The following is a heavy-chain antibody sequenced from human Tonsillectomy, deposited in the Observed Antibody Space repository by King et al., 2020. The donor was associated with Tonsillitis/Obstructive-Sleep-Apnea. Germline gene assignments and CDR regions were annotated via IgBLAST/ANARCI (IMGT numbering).Heavy chain of an antibody. Sequence: AQLVQSGGGVVQPGRSLRLSCAASGCTFSSYAMHWVRQAPGKGLEWVAVISYDGTNKYYADSVKGRFTISRDNSKKTLYLQMNSLRAEETAVFDCARERLDSRGWYPDYYYYGMDVWGQGTTVTVSS. CDR1: GCTFSSYA. V-gene: IGHV3-30*04. CDR2: ISYDGTNK. J-gene: IGHJ6*02. D-gene: IGHD6-13*01. CDR3: ARERLDSRGWYPDYYYYGMDV.